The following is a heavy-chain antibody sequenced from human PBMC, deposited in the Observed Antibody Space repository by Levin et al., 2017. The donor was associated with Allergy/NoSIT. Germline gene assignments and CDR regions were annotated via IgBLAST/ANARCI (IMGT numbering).Heavy chain of an antibody. CDR2: INPSGGST. V-gene: IGHV1-46*01. J-gene: IGHJ4*02. D-gene: IGHD6-19*01. CDR3: ARVPGAVAVSTLDY. CDR1: GYTFTSYY. Sequence: ASVKVSCKASGYTFTSYYMHWVRQAPGQGLEWMGIINPSGGSTSYAQKFQGRVTMTRDTSTSTVYMELSSLRSEDTAVYYCARVPGAVAVSTLDYGGREPWSPSPQ.